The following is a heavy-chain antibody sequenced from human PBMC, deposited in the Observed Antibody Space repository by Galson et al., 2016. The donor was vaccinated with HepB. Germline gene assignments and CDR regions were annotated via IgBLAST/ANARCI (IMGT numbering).Heavy chain of an antibody. CDR2: IRGDGNSI. Sequence: SLRLSCAASGFSISAYWMHWVRQAPGKGLMCVSRIRGDGNSISYADSVEGRFNVSRDNAKNTLYLQMNSLRAEDTAVYFCARTVLNYYDSSDRLLLAAYYDFWGQGALVTVSS. V-gene: IGHV3-74*01. CDR3: ARTVLNYYDSSDRLLLAAYYDF. J-gene: IGHJ4*02. CDR1: GFSISAYW. D-gene: IGHD3-22*01.